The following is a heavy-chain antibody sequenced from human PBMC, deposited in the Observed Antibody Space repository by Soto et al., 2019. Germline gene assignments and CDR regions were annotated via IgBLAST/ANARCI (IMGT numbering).Heavy chain of an antibody. D-gene: IGHD3-10*01. CDR2: TYYRSKWYN. CDR3: ARGPYYYGSGTYYMDV. CDR1: GDSVSSNSAA. Sequence: SQTLSLTCAISGDSVSSNSAAWNWIRQSPSRGLEWLGRTYYRSKWYNDYAVSVKSRITINPDTSKNQFSLQLNSVTPEDTAVYYCARGPYYYGSGTYYMDVWGKGTTVTVS. J-gene: IGHJ6*03. V-gene: IGHV6-1*01.